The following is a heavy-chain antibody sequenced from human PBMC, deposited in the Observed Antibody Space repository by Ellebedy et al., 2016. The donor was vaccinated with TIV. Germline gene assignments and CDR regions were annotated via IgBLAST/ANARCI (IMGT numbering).Heavy chain of an antibody. Sequence: GESLKISCAASGLTFRSHWMHWVRQAPGKGLVWVSRICRDGSCKASADSVKGGFTISRDNAKSTLYLQMNSLRDEETAVYYCARDGDGYNFDYWGQGVLVTVSS. CDR1: GLTFRSHW. D-gene: IGHD5-24*01. CDR3: ARDGDGYNFDY. V-gene: IGHV3-74*01. J-gene: IGHJ4*02. CDR2: ICRDGSCK.